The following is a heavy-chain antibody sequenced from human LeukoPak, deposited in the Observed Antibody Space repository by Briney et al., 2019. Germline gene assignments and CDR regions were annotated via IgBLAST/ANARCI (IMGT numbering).Heavy chain of an antibody. CDR2: ISAYNGNT. Sequence: ASVKVSCKASGGTFSSYGISWVRQAPGQGLEWMGWISAYNGNTNYAQKLQGRVTMTTDTSTSTAYMELRSLRSDDTAVYYCARDKRSWYDFWSGYLGFDYWGQGTLVTVSS. CDR3: ARDKRSWYDFWSGYLGFDY. V-gene: IGHV1-18*01. CDR1: GGTFSSYG. J-gene: IGHJ4*02. D-gene: IGHD3-3*01.